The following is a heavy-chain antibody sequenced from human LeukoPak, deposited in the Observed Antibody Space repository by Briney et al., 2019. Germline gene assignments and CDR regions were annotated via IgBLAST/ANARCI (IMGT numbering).Heavy chain of an antibody. V-gene: IGHV4-4*07. Sequence: PSETLSLTCTVSGGSISSYYWSRIRQPAGKGLEWIGRIYTSGSTNYNPSLKSRAIMSVDTSKNQFSLKLSSVTAADTAVYYCARDREAVANWGYDWFDPWGQGTLVTVSS. CDR3: ARDREAVANWGYDWFDP. J-gene: IGHJ5*02. CDR2: IYTSGST. CDR1: GGSISSYY. D-gene: IGHD7-27*01.